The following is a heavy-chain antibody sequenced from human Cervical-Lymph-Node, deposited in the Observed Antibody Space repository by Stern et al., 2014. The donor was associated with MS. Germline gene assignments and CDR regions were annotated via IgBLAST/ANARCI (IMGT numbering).Heavy chain of an antibody. V-gene: IGHV2-5*01. D-gene: IGHD5-12*01. CDR1: GFSLNTPGRG. Sequence: QVPLKESGPTLVKPTQTLTLTCTFSGFSLNTPGRGVGWIRQPPGKALEWLALIYWNDDKYYRPSLKTRLTTSKDTSKKQVVLTMTNMDPVDTATYYCAHSLVAVDEFDFWGQGTLVAVSS. CDR2: IYWNDDK. CDR3: AHSLVAVDEFDF. J-gene: IGHJ4*02.